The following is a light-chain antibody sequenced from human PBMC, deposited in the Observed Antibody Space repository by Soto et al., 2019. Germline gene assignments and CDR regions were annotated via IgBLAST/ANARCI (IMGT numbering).Light chain of an antibody. J-gene: IGLJ2*01. CDR1: SSDVGGYNY. CDR3: SSFTSSSTLVV. V-gene: IGLV2-14*01. Sequence: QSVLTQPASVSGSPGQSITISCTGTSSDVGGYNYVSWYQQHPGKAPKLMIYDVSNRPSGVSNRFSGSKSGNTASLTISGLQAEDEADYYCSSFTSSSTLVVVVGGTKLTVL. CDR2: DVS.